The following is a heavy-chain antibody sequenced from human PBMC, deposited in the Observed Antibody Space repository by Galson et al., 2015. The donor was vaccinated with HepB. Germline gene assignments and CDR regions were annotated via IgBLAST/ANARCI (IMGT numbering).Heavy chain of an antibody. Sequence: SLRLSCAASGFTFSSCGMSWVRQAPGQGLEWVSAISASGGSTSYADSVRGRFTISRDSAKNSLYLEMNSLRAEDTAMYYCGRGRDGCNPWGQGTLVTVSS. V-gene: IGHV3-23*01. CDR3: GRGRDGCNP. CDR1: GFTFSSCG. D-gene: IGHD5-24*01. J-gene: IGHJ4*02. CDR2: ISASGGST.